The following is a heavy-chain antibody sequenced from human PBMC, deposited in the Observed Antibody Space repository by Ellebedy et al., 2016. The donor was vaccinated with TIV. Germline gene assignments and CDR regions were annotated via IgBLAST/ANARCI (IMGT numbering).Heavy chain of an antibody. CDR2: FLYDGKTI. D-gene: IGHD3-3*02. V-gene: IGHV3-9*01. Sequence: GGSLRLXXAGSGFTFGGFGIHWVRQAPGKGLEWVSGFLYDGKTIGYADSVKGRFTVSRDNAKNSLYLQMSSLRPEDTALYYCARKLGVPSFDYWGQGTLVTVSS. J-gene: IGHJ4*02. CDR1: GFTFGGFG. CDR3: ARKLGVPSFDY.